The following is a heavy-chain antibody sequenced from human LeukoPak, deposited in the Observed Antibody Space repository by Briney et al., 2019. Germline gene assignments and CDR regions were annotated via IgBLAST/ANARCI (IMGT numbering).Heavy chain of an antibody. D-gene: IGHD5-24*01. J-gene: IGHJ4*02. CDR3: ASLRDGYNFDY. Sequence: KSSETLSLTCTVSGGSISSSRYYWGWIRQPPGKGLEWIGSMYYSRSTYYDPSLKSRVTISVDTSKNPFSMKLSSVTAADTAVYYCASLRDGYNFDYWGQGTLVTVSS. V-gene: IGHV4-39*01. CDR2: MYYSRST. CDR1: GGSISSSRYY.